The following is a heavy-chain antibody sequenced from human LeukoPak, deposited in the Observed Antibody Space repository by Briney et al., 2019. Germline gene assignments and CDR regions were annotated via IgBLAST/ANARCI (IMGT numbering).Heavy chain of an antibody. CDR1: GFTFSSYS. Sequence: PGGSLRLSCAASGFTFSSYSMNWVRQPPGKGLEWIGEINHSGSTNYNPSLKSRVTISVDTSKNQFSLKLSSVTAADTAVYYCARLRYSSGWGQGTLVTVSS. CDR2: INHSGST. D-gene: IGHD6-19*01. CDR3: ARLRYSSG. J-gene: IGHJ4*02. V-gene: IGHV4-34*01.